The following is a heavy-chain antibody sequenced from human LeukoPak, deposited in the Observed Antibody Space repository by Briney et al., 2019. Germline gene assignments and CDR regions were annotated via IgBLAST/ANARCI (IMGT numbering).Heavy chain of an antibody. Sequence: GGSLRLSCVVSGFTLSSYSMNWVRQAPGKGLEWVSSISSSSSYIYYADSVKGRFTMSRDNAKKSLYLQMNSLRAGDTAVYYCARAAYSSTWYSRYFDLWGRGTLVTVSS. CDR1: GFTLSSYS. CDR2: ISSSSSYI. D-gene: IGHD6-13*01. V-gene: IGHV3-21*01. CDR3: ARAAYSSTWYSRYFDL. J-gene: IGHJ2*01.